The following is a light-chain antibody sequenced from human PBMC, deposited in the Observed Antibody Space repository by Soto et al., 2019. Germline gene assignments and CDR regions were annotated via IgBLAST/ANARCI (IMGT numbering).Light chain of an antibody. CDR2: GAS. J-gene: IGKJ1*01. CDR1: QSVTSSY. V-gene: IGKV3-20*01. Sequence: EIVLTQSPGTLSLSPGERATLSCRASQSVTSSYLAWFQQKPGQAPRLLIYGASRRATGIPDRFSGSGSGTDFTLTISRLEPEDFAVYYCQQYGSSGTFGQGTKV. CDR3: QQYGSSGT.